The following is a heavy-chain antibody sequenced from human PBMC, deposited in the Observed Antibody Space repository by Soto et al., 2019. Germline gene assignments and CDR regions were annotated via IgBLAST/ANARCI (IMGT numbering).Heavy chain of an antibody. CDR2: IYYSGST. J-gene: IGHJ6*02. D-gene: IGHD5-12*01. Sequence: LETLPLTCAVSGGSISSGGYSWSWIRQPPGKGLEWIGYIYYSGSTNYNPSLKSRVTISVDTSKNQFSLKLSSVTAADTAVYYCARGSDFLYYYGMDVWGQGTTVTVSS. CDR3: ARGSDFLYYYGMDV. V-gene: IGHV4-61*08. CDR1: GGSISSGGYS.